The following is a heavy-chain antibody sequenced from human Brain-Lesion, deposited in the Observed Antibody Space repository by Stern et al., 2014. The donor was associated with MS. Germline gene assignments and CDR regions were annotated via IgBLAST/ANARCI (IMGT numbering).Heavy chain of an antibody. V-gene: IGHV3-11*01. J-gene: IGHJ6*02. CDR1: GFIFSDYY. D-gene: IGHD3-10*01. CDR3: ARGPRRYYGSESPNTYYYGMDV. Sequence: QLVQSGGGLVKPGGSLRLSCAASGFIFSDYYMSWIRQAPGKGLEWVSYICRSGDSIYYADSVKGRFTISRDNAKNSLYLQMNSLRAEDTAVYYCARGPRRYYGSESPNTYYYGMDVWGQGTTVTVSS. CDR2: ICRSGDSI.